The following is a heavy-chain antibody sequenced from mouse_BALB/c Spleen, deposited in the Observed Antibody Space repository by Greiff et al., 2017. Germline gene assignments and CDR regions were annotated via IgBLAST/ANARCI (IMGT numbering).Heavy chain of an antibody. CDR2: ILPGSGST. V-gene: IGHV1-9*01. Sequence: VQLQQSGAELMKPGASVKISCKATGYTFSSYWIEWVKQRPGHGLEWIGEILPGSGSTNYNEKFKGKATFTADTSSNTAYMQLSSLTSEDSAVYYCARWLLRLYAMDYWGQGTSVTVSS. CDR1: GYTFSSYW. CDR3: ARWLLRLYAMDY. D-gene: IGHD2-3*01. J-gene: IGHJ4*01.